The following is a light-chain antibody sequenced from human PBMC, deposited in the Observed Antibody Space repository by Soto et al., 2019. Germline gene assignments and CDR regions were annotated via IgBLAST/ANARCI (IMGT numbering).Light chain of an antibody. J-gene: IGKJ1*01. CDR2: GAS. Sequence: NVLTQSPGTLSLSPGESSTLSCRASQSVSNNYLAWYQQNPGQAPRLLIYGASNRATGIPDRFSGSGSGTDFTLTISRLEPEDFAVYYCQQYGSSGTFGQGTKVDIK. V-gene: IGKV3-20*01. CDR3: QQYGSSGT. CDR1: QSVSNNY.